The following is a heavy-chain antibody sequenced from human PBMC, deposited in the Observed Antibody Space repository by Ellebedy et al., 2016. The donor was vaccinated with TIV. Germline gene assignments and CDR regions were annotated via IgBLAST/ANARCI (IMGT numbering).Heavy chain of an antibody. V-gene: IGHV1-46*01. Sequence: AASVTVSCKASGYTFTNDDIHWVRQAPGQGLEWMGRINLSDGSTSYAQKFQGRVTMTRDTSTSTVYMELSSLRSEDPAVYSCARGSVYDSSGYYYGGRSDAWGQGSLVTVSS. CDR3: ARGSVYDSSGYYYGGRSDA. D-gene: IGHD3-22*01. J-gene: IGHJ5*02. CDR2: INLSDGST. CDR1: GYTFTNDD.